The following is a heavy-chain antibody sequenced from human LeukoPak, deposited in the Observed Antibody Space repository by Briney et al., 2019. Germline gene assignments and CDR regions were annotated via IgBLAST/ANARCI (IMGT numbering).Heavy chain of an antibody. Sequence: GGSLRLSCAASGFTFSDYNMRWIRRAPGKGLEWVSSISRSGSTKYYADSVKGRFTISRDNAKNSLFLQMNSLRAEDTAVYYGARVLRYCSGGNCYSGGLGYMDVWGKGTTVTISS. CDR1: GFTFSDYN. V-gene: IGHV3-11*01. CDR3: ARVLRYCSGGNCYSGGLGYMDV. D-gene: IGHD2-15*01. J-gene: IGHJ6*03. CDR2: ISRSGSTK.